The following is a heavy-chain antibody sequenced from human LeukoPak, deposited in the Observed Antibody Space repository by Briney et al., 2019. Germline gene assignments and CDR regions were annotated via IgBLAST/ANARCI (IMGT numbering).Heavy chain of an antibody. CDR2: IYYSGST. CDR3: ASGRRPRRIQLWSYYFDY. J-gene: IGHJ4*02. Sequence: PSETLSLTCTVSGGSISSYYWSWIRQPPGKGLEWIGYIYYSGSTNYNPSLKSRVTISVDTSKNQFSLKLSSVTAADTAVYYCASGRRPRRIQLWSYYFDYWGQGTLVTASS. CDR1: GGSISSYY. V-gene: IGHV4-59*08. D-gene: IGHD5-18*01.